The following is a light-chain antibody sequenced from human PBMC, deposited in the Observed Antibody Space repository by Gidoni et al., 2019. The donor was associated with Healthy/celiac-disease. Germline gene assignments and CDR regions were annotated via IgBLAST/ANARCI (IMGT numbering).Light chain of an antibody. CDR2: EVS. Sequence: QSALTQPPSASGSPGQSVTISCTGTSSDVGGYNYVSWYQQHPGKAPKLMIYEVSKRPSGVPVRFSGSKSGNTASLTVSGLQAEDEADYYCSSYAGRNILRVFGGGTKLTVL. CDR1: SSDVGGYNY. V-gene: IGLV2-8*01. CDR3: SSYAGRNILRV. J-gene: IGLJ3*02.